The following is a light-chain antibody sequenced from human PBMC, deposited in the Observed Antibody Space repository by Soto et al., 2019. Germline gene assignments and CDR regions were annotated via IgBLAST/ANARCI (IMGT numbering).Light chain of an antibody. J-gene: IGKJ2*01. CDR2: GAT. CDR3: QQYGGSPYT. Sequence: EVVLTQSPGTLSLSPGERATLSCRASQSVSSGYLAWYQHKRGQAPRLLIFGATTRASGSPDRFSGGGSGTDFTLTISRLEPEDFAVYYCQQYGGSPYTFGQGTKLEIK. CDR1: QSVSSGY. V-gene: IGKV3-20*01.